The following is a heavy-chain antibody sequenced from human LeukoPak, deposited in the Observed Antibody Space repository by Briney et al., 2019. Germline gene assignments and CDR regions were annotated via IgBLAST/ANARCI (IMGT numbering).Heavy chain of an antibody. V-gene: IGHV3-23*01. CDR2: VDGCSFNT. CDR3: AKDSAAAGGHDFDF. CDR1: GFTFSSYA. D-gene: IGHD6-13*01. Sequence: PGGSLRLSCAASGFTFSSYAMSCVRQAPGKGLEWVSAVDGCSFNTYYADSVRGRFTISRENSENTLYLQMNSLRDDDTAVYYCAKDSAAAGGHDFDFWGQGTLVTVSS. J-gene: IGHJ4*02.